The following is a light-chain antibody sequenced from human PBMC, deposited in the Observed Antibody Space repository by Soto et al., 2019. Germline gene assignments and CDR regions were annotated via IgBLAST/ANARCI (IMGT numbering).Light chain of an antibody. CDR3: QQYYSYSPT. V-gene: IGKV1-8*01. CDR1: QGISSY. CDR2: AAS. Sequence: IRMTQSPFSLSASKGDGVTITCRASQGISSYLAWYQQKPGKAPKLLIYAASTMQSGVPSRFCGSGSGTDFTLTISCLQSEDFATYYCQQYYSYSPTFGG. J-gene: IGKJ4*01.